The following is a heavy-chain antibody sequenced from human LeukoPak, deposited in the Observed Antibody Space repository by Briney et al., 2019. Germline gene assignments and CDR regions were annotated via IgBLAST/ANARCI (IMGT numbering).Heavy chain of an antibody. Sequence: PSETLSLTCTVSGASISSFYWSWIRQPPGKGLEWIGYIYYSGSTNYNPSLKSRVTISVHTSKNQFSLKLSSVTAADTAVYYCAAQPDYWGQGTLVTVSS. J-gene: IGHJ4*02. V-gene: IGHV4-59*01. CDR2: IYYSGST. D-gene: IGHD1-14*01. CDR3: AAQPDY. CDR1: GASISSFY.